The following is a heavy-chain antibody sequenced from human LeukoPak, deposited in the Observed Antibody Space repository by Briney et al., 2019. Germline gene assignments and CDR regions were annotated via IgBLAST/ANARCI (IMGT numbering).Heavy chain of an antibody. J-gene: IGHJ6*03. CDR3: TAVGSSGWSAYYYYYSDL. D-gene: IGHD6-19*01. CDR1: VFIFSSYD. CDR2: IWYDGSNK. Sequence: GRSLSLSCAASVFIFSSYDVHWLRQAPGKGLEWLAVIWYDGSNKYYADSVKGRFTISRDNSKNTLYLQMNSLRAEDTAVYYCTAVGSSGWSAYYYYYSDLWGKGTTVTVSS. V-gene: IGHV3-33*01.